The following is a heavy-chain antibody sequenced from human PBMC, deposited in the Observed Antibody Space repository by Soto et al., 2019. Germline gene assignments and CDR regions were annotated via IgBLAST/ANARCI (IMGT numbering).Heavy chain of an antibody. J-gene: IGHJ4*02. CDR3: DMGGLNWDRSGNRY. CDR2: ISAYNGNT. V-gene: IGHV1-18*01. CDR1: GYTFTSYG. D-gene: IGHD3-22*01. Sequence: ASVKVSCKASGYTFTSYGISWVRQAPGQGLEWMGWISAYNGNTNYAQKLQGRVTMTTDTSTSTAYMELRSLRSDDTAVYYCDMGGLNWDRSGNRYSGQTTLLTVSS.